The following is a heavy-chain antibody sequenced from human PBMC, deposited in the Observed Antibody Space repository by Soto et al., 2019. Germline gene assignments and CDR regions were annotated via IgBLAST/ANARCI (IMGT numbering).Heavy chain of an antibody. CDR2: IYYTGST. Sequence: QVQLQESGPGLVEPSQTLSLTCTVSGDSINNDGYYWSWIRQHPGKGLEWIGYIYYTGSTYYNASLESRLTISVDSSNDQFSLKLSSVTAADTAVYYCARYYDSSADGARWAFDIWGQGTMVTVSS. J-gene: IGHJ3*02. V-gene: IGHV4-31*03. CDR1: GDSINNDGYY. CDR3: ARYYDSSADGARWAFDI. D-gene: IGHD3-22*01.